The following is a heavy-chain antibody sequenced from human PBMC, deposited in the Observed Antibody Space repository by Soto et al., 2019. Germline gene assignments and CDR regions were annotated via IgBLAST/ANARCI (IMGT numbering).Heavy chain of an antibody. CDR2: MNPNSGNT. CDR3: ARGYCSRGSCYGDAFDI. Sequence: QVQLVQSGAEVKKPGASVKVSCKASGYTFTSYDINWVRQASGQGLEWMGYMNPNSGNTGYAQKFQGRVTMTRNTSISTAYMELSSLGSEDTAVYYCARGYCSRGSCYGDAFDIWGQGTMVTVSS. V-gene: IGHV1-8*01. D-gene: IGHD2-15*01. CDR1: GYTFTSYD. J-gene: IGHJ3*02.